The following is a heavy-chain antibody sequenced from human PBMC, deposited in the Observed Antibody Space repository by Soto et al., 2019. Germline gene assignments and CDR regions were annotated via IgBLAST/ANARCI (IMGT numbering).Heavy chain of an antibody. J-gene: IGHJ4*02. V-gene: IGHV3-30*03. CDR1: GFTFSSYG. Sequence: GGSLRLSCAASGFTFSSYGMHWVRQAPGKGLEWVAVISYDGSNKYYADSVKGRFTISRDNSKNTLYLQMNSLRAEDTAVYYCARDSGYDYITAMVTGFDYWGQGTLVTV. CDR2: ISYDGSNK. D-gene: IGHD5-12*01. CDR3: ARDSGYDYITAMVTGFDY.